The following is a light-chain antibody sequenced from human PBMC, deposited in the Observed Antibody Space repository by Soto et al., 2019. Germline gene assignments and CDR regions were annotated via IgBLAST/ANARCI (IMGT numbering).Light chain of an antibody. J-gene: IGKJ2*01. V-gene: IGKV3-11*01. CDR1: QSVSSN. CDR3: QQRSNWPRTYT. Sequence: PGERATLSCRASQSVSSNLAWYQQKPGQAPRLLIYDASNRATGIPVRFSGSGSGTDFTLTISSLEPEDFAVYYCQQRSNWPRTYTFGQGTKLEIK. CDR2: DAS.